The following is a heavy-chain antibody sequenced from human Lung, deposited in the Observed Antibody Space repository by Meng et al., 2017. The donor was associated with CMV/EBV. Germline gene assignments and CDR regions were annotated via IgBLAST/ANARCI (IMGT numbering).Heavy chain of an antibody. Sequence: SGLTFSSYGMHWVRRAPGKGLEWLAVISNDGGNKHYADSVKGRFTISRDNSKNTLNLQMNSLRPEDTSVYYCAKDLKAYGDYYFDYWGQGILVTVSS. CDR1: GLTFSSYG. V-gene: IGHV3-30*18. CDR3: AKDLKAYGDYYFDY. CDR2: ISNDGGNK. J-gene: IGHJ4*02. D-gene: IGHD4-17*01.